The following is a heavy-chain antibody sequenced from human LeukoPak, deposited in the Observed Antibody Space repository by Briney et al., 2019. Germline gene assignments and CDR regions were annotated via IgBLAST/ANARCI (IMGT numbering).Heavy chain of an antibody. J-gene: IGHJ5*02. CDR3: ARDPALAVAGTGWFDP. CDR2: IYYSGST. CDR1: GGSISSSSYY. Sequence: PSETLSLTCTVSGGSISSSSYYWGWIRQPPGKGLEWIGSIYYSGSTYYNPSLKSRVTISVDTSKNQFSLKLSSVTAADTAVYYCARDPALAVAGTGWFDPWGQGTLVTVSS. D-gene: IGHD6-19*01. V-gene: IGHV4-39*02.